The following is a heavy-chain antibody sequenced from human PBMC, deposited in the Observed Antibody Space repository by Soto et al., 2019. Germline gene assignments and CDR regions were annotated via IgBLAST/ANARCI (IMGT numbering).Heavy chain of an antibody. V-gene: IGHV3-20*04. J-gene: IGHJ6*02. Sequence: PGGSLRLSCAASGFTFDDYGMSWVRQAPGKGLEWVSGINWNGGSTGYADSVKGRFTISRDNAKNSLYLQMNSLRDEDTAVYYCARDQRGITIFGVVIIGHGMDVWGQGTTVTVSS. CDR3: ARDQRGITIFGVVIIGHGMDV. CDR1: GFTFDDYG. CDR2: INWNGGST. D-gene: IGHD3-3*01.